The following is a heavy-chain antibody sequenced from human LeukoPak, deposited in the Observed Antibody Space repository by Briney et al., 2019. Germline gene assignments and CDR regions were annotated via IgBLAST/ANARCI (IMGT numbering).Heavy chain of an antibody. D-gene: IGHD1-26*01. Sequence: GGSLRLSCVASGFTFSSYSMNWVRQAPGKGLEWVSSISSGSSYIYYADSVKGRFTISRDNAKNSLYLQLNSLRAEDTAVYYCARDSSGVGVDFDYWGQGTLVTVSS. CDR2: ISSGSSYI. CDR1: GFTFSSYS. J-gene: IGHJ4*02. V-gene: IGHV3-21*01. CDR3: ARDSSGVGVDFDY.